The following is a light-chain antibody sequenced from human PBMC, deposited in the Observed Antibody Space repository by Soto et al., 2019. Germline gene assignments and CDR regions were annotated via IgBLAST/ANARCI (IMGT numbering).Light chain of an antibody. V-gene: IGKV1-5*03. CDR3: QQYNDLPS. CDR2: EAS. J-gene: IGKJ1*01. CDR1: ENANGH. Sequence: IQMTQSPNTLSASVGDRVSITCRASENANGHLAWYQQKPGNAPRLLIYEASILESGVPSRFSGSGYGTEFTLTITGLLPEDFVTYYCQQYNDLPSFGQGTKVDTK.